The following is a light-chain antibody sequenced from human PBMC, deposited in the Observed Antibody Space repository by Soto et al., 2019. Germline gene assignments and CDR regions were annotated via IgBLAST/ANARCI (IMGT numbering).Light chain of an antibody. CDR2: GAS. CDR1: QSVSSSY. V-gene: IGKV3-20*01. CDR3: QQYGSSPWT. J-gene: IGKJ1*01. Sequence: EIVLTQSPGPLSLSPEERATLSCRASQSVSSSYLAWYQQKPGQAPRLLIYGASSRATGIPDRFSGSGSGTDFTLTISRLEPEEFAVYYCQQYGSSPWTFGQGTKVDIK.